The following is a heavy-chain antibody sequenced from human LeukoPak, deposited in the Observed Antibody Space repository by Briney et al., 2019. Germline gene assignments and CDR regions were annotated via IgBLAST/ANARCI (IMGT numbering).Heavy chain of an antibody. V-gene: IGHV4-4*07. CDR3: ARDRSYWGDFDY. J-gene: IGHJ4*02. D-gene: IGHD1-26*01. Sequence: SETLSLTCTVSGGSISSYYWSWIRQPAGKGLEWIGRIYTSGSTNYNPSLKSRVTMSVDTSKNQFSLKLSSVTAADTAVYHCARDRSYWGDFDYWGQGTLVTVSS. CDR1: GGSISSYY. CDR2: IYTSGST.